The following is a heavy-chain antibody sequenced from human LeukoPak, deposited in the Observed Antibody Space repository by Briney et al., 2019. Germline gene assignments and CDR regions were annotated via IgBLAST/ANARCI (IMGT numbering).Heavy chain of an antibody. Sequence: GRSLRLSCAASGFTFSSYGMHWVRQAPGKGLEWVAVISFDGTNKFYADSVKGRFTISRDNAKNSLDLQMNSLRVEDTAIYYCVKVAKYYYGSETYYFFEHWGQGTPVTASS. D-gene: IGHD3-10*01. CDR1: GFTFSSYG. CDR2: ISFDGTNK. J-gene: IGHJ4*02. CDR3: VKVAKYYYGSETYYFFEH. V-gene: IGHV3-30*18.